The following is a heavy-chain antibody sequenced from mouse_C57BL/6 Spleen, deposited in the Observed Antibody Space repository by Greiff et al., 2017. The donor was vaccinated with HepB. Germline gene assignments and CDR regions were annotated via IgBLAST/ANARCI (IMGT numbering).Heavy chain of an antibody. D-gene: IGHD1-1*01. CDR1: GYTFTDYN. Sequence: VQLQQSGPELVKPGASVKMSCKASGYTFTDYNMHWVKQSHGKSLEWIGYINPNNGGTSYNQKFKGKATLTVNKSSSTAYMELRSLTSEDSAVYYCARGYYYGSSPYAMDYWGQGTSVTVSS. CDR3: ARGYYYGSSPYAMDY. J-gene: IGHJ4*01. V-gene: IGHV1-22*01. CDR2: INPNNGGT.